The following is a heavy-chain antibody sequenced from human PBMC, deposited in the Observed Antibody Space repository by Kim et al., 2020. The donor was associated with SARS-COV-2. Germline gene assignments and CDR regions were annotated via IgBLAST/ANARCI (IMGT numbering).Heavy chain of an antibody. CDR2: ISGSGGST. CDR3: ARPGGDGSSGNAFDI. V-gene: IGHV3-23*01. J-gene: IGHJ3*02. D-gene: IGHD5-12*01. Sequence: GGSLRLSCAASGFTFSSYAMSWVRQAPGKGLEWVSAISGSGGSTYYADSVKGRFTISRDNSKNTLYLQMNSLRAEDTAVYYCARPGGDGSSGNAFDIWGQGSMVTVSS. CDR1: GFTFSSYA.